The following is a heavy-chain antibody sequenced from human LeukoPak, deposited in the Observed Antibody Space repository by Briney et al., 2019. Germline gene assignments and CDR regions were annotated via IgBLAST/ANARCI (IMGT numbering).Heavy chain of an antibody. CDR2: IYYSGNT. Sequence: PSETLSLTCTVSGGSLSSGDYYWSWIRQPPGKGLEWIGYIYYSGNTYYNPSLKSRVTMSVDTSKNQFSLKLNSVTAAATAVYYCARDVSSTLILDYWGQGTLVTVSS. V-gene: IGHV4-30-4*08. J-gene: IGHJ4*02. CDR1: GGSLSSGDYY. CDR3: ARDVSSTLILDY. D-gene: IGHD2-21*01.